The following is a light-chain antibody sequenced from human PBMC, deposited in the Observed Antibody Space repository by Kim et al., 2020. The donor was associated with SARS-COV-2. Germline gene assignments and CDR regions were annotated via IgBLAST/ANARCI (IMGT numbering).Light chain of an antibody. CDR3: QQTYSTPRT. CDR1: QSMTNY. CDR2: AAS. Sequence: DIQMTQSPSSLSAYVGDRVTITCRASQSMTNYLNWYQQKPGKAPKLLIYAASSLHTGVPSRFSGSGSGRDFTLTISNLQPEDFATYYCQQTYSTPRTFGQETKVDIK. V-gene: IGKV1-39*01. J-gene: IGKJ1*01.